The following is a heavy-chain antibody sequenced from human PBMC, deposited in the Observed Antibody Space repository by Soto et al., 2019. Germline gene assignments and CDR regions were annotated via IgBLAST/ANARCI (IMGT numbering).Heavy chain of an antibody. J-gene: IGHJ3*02. Sequence: QMQLQESGPGLVKPSGTLSLTCAVSGGSISSTNWWTWVRQPPGKGLEWIGEIYHSGSSNYNPSPEXRXTRXVDKSKNQFSLKLSSVTAADTAVYYCGTFRSGYYQTDACDIWGQGTMVTVSS. D-gene: IGHD3-22*01. CDR3: GTFRSGYYQTDACDI. CDR2: IYHSGSS. CDR1: GGSISSTNW. V-gene: IGHV4-4*02.